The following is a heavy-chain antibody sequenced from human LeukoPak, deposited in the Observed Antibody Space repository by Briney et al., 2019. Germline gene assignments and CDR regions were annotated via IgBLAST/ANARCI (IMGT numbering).Heavy chain of an antibody. D-gene: IGHD2-15*01. CDR2: INAGNGNT. J-gene: IGHJ5*02. CDR1: GYTFTSYA. Sequence: ASVKVSCKASGYTFTSYAMHWVRQAPGQRLEWMGWINAGNGNTKYSQKFQGRVTITRDTSASTAYMELSSPRSEDTAVYYCARGGIVVVVAATGWFDPWGQGTLVTVSS. V-gene: IGHV1-3*01. CDR3: ARGGIVVVVAATGWFDP.